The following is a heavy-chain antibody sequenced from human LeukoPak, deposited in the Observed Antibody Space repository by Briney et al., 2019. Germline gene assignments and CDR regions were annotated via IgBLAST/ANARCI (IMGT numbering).Heavy chain of an antibody. CDR1: GFTFSSYW. CDR2: IRHDGSEK. D-gene: IGHD5-18*01. Sequence: GGSLRLSCAASGFTFSSYWMSWVRQAPGKGLEWVANIRHDGSEKYYADSVKGRFTISRDNAKDSLYLQMNSLRVEDTAVYYCARGGSRQYNFWGQGTLVTVSS. CDR3: ARGGSRQYNF. J-gene: IGHJ4*02. V-gene: IGHV3-7*01.